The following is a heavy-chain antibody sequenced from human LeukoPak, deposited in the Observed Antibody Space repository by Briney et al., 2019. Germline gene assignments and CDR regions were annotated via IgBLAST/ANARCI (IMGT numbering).Heavy chain of an antibody. D-gene: IGHD5-24*01. CDR2: ISSSDSTT. V-gene: IGHV3-48*04. CDR3: ARTIEMATISYFDY. Sequence: HAGGSLRLSCAASGFTFSSYGMSWVRQAPGKGLEWVSYISSSDSTTYYADSVKGRFTISRDNAKNSLYLQMNSLRAGDTAVYYCARTIEMATISYFDYWGQGTLVTVSS. J-gene: IGHJ4*02. CDR1: GFTFSSYG.